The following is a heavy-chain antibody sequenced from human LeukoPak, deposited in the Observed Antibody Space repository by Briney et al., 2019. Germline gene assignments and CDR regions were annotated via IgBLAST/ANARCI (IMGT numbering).Heavy chain of an antibody. Sequence: GSLSLSCSASGFTVTHYAMHWVRQAPGRRLEYVSAVDANGRTTYYADSVKGRFTISRDDSKNTLYLHMSSLRPEDTAIYYCYCRDDLPAWGQGTLVTISS. CDR1: GFTVTHYA. CDR2: VDANGRTT. V-gene: IGHV3-64D*06. CDR3: YCRDDLPA. J-gene: IGHJ5*02. D-gene: IGHD5-24*01.